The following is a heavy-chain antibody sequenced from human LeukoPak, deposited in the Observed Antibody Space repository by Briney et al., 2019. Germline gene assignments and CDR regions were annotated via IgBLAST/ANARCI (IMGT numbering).Heavy chain of an antibody. V-gene: IGHV3-74*01. CDR2: VSNDGSST. Sequence: PGGSLKLSCAASGFTLSNYWMHWVRQGPGKGLMWVSRVSNDGSSTAYADSVRGRFTISRDNAKNTLYLQMNSLRAEDTAVYYCVGAAADTTPRPWGQGTLVTVSS. CDR3: VGAAADTTPRP. J-gene: IGHJ4*02. CDR1: GFTLSNYW. D-gene: IGHD6-13*01.